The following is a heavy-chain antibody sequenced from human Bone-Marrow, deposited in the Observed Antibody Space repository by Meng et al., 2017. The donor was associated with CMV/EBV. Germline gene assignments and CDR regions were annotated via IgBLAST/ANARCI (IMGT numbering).Heavy chain of an antibody. CDR3: ARDGPVLRGAEHFWSGNKKYGMDV. CDR1: GFTFSTYP. Sequence: GGSLRLSCAASGFTFSTYPMNWVRQAPGKGLEWVSYISSSSSYTSYTDSVKGRFTISRDNSKNTLYLQMNSLRAEDTAVYYCARDGPVLRGAEHFWSGNKKYGMDVWGQGNTV. CDR2: ISSSSSYT. J-gene: IGHJ6*01. D-gene: IGHD3-3*02. V-gene: IGHV3-21*05.